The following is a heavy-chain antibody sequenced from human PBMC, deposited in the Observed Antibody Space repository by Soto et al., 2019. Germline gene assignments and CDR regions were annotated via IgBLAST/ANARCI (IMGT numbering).Heavy chain of an antibody. CDR1: GYTFTGYG. D-gene: IGHD5-18*01. CDR3: GSRSRYTLF. Sequence: ASVKVSCKASGYTFTGYGISWVRQAPGQGLEWMGRISAYNGNTKYAQDLQGRVAMTIDTSTSTAYMELRSLRSDDTAVYYCGSRSRYTLFWGEGTTDPGSA. V-gene: IGHV1-18*01. J-gene: IGHJ6*04. CDR2: ISAYNGNT.